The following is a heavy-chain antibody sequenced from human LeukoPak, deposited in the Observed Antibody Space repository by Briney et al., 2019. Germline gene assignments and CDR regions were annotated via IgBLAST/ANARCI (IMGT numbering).Heavy chain of an antibody. Sequence: SETLSLTCIVSGGSISSGSYYWGWIRQPPGKGLEWIGSIYHSGITYYNPSLKSRVTISVDTSKNQFSLKLSSVTAADTAVYYCARVRVEALYYFDYWGQGTLVTVSS. J-gene: IGHJ4*02. CDR3: ARVRVEALYYFDY. D-gene: IGHD5-24*01. CDR1: GGSISSGSYY. CDR2: IYHSGIT. V-gene: IGHV4-39*07.